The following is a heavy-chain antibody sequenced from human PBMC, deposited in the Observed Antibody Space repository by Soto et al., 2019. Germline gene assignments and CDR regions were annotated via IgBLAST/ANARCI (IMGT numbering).Heavy chain of an antibody. CDR1: GFTFSDHY. CDR3: ARVVAPSVDYDFWSTFDY. J-gene: IGHJ4*02. CDR2: TRNKANSYTT. Sequence: EVQLVESGGGLVQPGGSLRLSCAASGFTFSDHYMDWVRQAPGKGLEWVGLTRNKANSYTTKYAASVKGRFTISRDDSKNSLYLQMNSLKTEDTAVYYCARVVAPSVDYDFWSTFDYWGQGTLVTVSS. V-gene: IGHV3-72*01. D-gene: IGHD3-3*01.